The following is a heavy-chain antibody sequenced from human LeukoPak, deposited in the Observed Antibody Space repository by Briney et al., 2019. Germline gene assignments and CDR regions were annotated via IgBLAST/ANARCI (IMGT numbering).Heavy chain of an antibody. CDR1: GGTFSSYA. V-gene: IGHV1-69*05. CDR2: IIPIFGTA. D-gene: IGHD3-22*01. Sequence: SVKIACKASGGTFSSYAISWVRQAPGHGLEWMGGIIPIFGTANYVQKFQGRVTITTDESTSTAYMELSSLRSEDTAVYYCARDLVAHYYDSSGHSFRHAFDIWGQGTMVTVSS. CDR3: ARDLVAHYYDSSGHSFRHAFDI. J-gene: IGHJ3*02.